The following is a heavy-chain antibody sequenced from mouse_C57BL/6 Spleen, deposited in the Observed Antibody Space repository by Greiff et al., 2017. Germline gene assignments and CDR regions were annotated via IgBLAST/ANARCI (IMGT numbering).Heavy chain of an antibody. CDR1: GFTFSDYG. J-gene: IGHJ4*01. Sequence: EVKLVESGGGLVKPGGSLKLSCAASGFTFSDYGMHWVRQAPEKGLEWVAYISSGSSTIYYADTVKGRFTISRDNAKNTLFLQMTSLRSEDTAMYYCANLYGSSKEDYAMDYWGQGTSVTVSS. D-gene: IGHD1-1*01. V-gene: IGHV5-17*01. CDR3: ANLYGSSKEDYAMDY. CDR2: ISSGSSTI.